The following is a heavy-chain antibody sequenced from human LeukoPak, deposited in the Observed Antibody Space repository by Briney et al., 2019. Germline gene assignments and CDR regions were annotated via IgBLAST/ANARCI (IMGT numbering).Heavy chain of an antibody. CDR1: GFTFSSYW. J-gene: IGHJ6*04. Sequence: PGGSLRLSCAASGFTFSSYWMHWVRQAPGDGLVWVSRINSDGSSTSYADSVKGRFTISRDNAKNTLYLQMNSLRAEDTAVYYCAREGMYYDILTGRIGPSYYYYYYGMDVWGKGTTVTVSS. V-gene: IGHV3-74*01. CDR3: AREGMYYDILTGRIGPSYYYYYYGMDV. D-gene: IGHD3-9*01. CDR2: INSDGSST.